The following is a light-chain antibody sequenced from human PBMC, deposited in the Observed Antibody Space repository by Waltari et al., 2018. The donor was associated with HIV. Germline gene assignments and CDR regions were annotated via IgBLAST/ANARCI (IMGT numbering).Light chain of an antibody. V-gene: IGKV1-39*01. J-gene: IGKJ4*01. Sequence: DTQMTQSPSSLSASVGARVTISCRASQNISNFLSWFQQRSGKAPELLIYTASTLQDGVPSRFSGSGSGTDFTLTISCLQAEDFATYFCQQSATTPLPFGGGTRVEI. CDR2: TAS. CDR1: QNISNF. CDR3: QQSATTPLP.